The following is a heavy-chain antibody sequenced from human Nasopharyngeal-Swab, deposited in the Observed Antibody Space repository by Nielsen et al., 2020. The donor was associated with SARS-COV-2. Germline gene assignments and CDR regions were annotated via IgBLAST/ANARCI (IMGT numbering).Heavy chain of an antibody. J-gene: IGHJ4*02. CDR2: ISGSGGST. V-gene: IGHV3-23*01. CDR1: GFTFSSYA. D-gene: IGHD6-19*01. CDR3: AKKLSSGWYGPFDY. Sequence: ESLKLSCAASGFTFSSYAMSWVRQAPGKGLEWVSAISGSGGSTYYADSVKGRFTISRDNSKNTLYLQMNSLRAEDTAVYYCAKKLSSGWYGPFDYWGQGTLVTVSS.